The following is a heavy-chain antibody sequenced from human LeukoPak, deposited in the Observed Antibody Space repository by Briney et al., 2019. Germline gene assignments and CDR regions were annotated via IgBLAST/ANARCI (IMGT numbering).Heavy chain of an antibody. CDR2: INHSGST. D-gene: IGHD3-10*01. CDR1: GGSFSGYY. V-gene: IGHV4-34*01. J-gene: IGHJ4*02. CDR3: ARLLVRGVITH. Sequence: SETLSLTCAVYGGSFSGYYWSWIRQPPGKGLEWIGEINHSGSTYYNPSLKSRVTISVDTSKNQFSLKLSSVTAADTAVYYCARLLVRGVITHWGQGTLVTVSS.